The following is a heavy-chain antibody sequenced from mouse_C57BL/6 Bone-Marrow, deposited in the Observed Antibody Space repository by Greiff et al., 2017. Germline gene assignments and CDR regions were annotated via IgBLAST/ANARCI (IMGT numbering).Heavy chain of an antibody. CDR3: ARYDYGNYGVFAY. CDR2: IHPNSGST. J-gene: IGHJ3*01. D-gene: IGHD2-1*01. V-gene: IGHV1-64*01. Sequence: VQLQQPGAELVKPGASVKLSCKASGYTFTSYWMHWVKQRPGQGLEWIGMIHPNSGSTNYNEKFKSKATLTVDKSSSTAYMQLSSLTSEDSAVYYCARYDYGNYGVFAYWGQGTLVTVSA. CDR1: GYTFTSYW.